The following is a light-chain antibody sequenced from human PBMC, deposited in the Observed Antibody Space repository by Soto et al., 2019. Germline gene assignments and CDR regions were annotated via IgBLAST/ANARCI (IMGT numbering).Light chain of an antibody. CDR3: AACDDSLNAPDV. CDR2: DNN. V-gene: IGLV1-44*01. J-gene: IGLJ1*01. Sequence: QSVLTQPPSASGTPGQRVTISCSGSSSNIGTNPVNWYQQLPGTAPKLLLHDNNQRPSGVPDRFSGSTSGTSASLAISGLQSDDEADYYCAACDDSLNAPDVFGTGTKLTVL. CDR1: SSNIGTNP.